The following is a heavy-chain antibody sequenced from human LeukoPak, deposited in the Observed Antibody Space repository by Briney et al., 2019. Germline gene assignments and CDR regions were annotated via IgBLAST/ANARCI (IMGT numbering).Heavy chain of an antibody. V-gene: IGHV3-23*01. CDR2: ISGSGGST. Sequence: PGGSLRLSCAASGFTFSSYAMSWVRQAPGKGLEWVSAISGSGGSTYYADSVKGRFTISRDNSKNTLDLQMNTLRAEDTAVYYCAKVLIAAIYWFDYWGQGTLVTVSS. D-gene: IGHD6-25*01. CDR1: GFTFSSYA. CDR3: AKVLIAAIYWFDY. J-gene: IGHJ4*02.